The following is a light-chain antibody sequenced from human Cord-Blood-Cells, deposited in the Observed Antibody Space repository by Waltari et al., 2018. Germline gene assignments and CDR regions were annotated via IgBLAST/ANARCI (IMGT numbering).Light chain of an antibody. CDR3: QQYNNWPPWT. V-gene: IGKV3-15*01. Sequence: EIVMTQSTATLSVSPGERATLSCRASQSVSSNLAWYQQKPGQAPRLLLYGASTRATGIPARCSGSGSGTEFTLTISSLQSEDFAVDYCQQYNNWPPWTFGQGTKVEIK. J-gene: IGKJ1*01. CDR1: QSVSSN. CDR2: GAS.